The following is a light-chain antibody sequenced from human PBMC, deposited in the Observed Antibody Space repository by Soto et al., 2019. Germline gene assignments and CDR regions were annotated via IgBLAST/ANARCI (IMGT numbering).Light chain of an antibody. J-gene: IGKJ2*01. CDR3: LQYGSSPYT. CDR1: QSVSSSY. V-gene: IGKV3-20*01. CDR2: GAS. Sequence: EIVLTQSPGTLSLSPGERATLSCRASQSVSSSYLARYQQKPGQAPRPLIYGASSRATGIPDRFSGSGSGTDYTLNISRLEHEDFAVYYGLQYGSSPYTFGQGTKLEIK.